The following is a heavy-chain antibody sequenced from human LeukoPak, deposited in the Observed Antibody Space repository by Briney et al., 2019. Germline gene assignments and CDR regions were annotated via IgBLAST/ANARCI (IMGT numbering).Heavy chain of an antibody. CDR2: ISYDGSNK. D-gene: IGHD2-2*01. CDR3: ARGPDIVVVPAAMSDYYYYYGMDV. Sequence: GRSLRLSCAASGFTFSSYAMHWVRQAPGKGLEWVAVISYDGSNKYYADSVKGRFTIYRDNSKNTMYLQVNGLRAEDTAVYYCARGPDIVVVPAAMSDYYYYYGMDVWGKGTTVSVSS. J-gene: IGHJ6*04. V-gene: IGHV3-30*04. CDR1: GFTFSSYA.